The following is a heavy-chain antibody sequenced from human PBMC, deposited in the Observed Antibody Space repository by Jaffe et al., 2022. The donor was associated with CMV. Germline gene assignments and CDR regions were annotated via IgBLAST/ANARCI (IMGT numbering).Heavy chain of an antibody. Sequence: QVQLQESGPGLVKPSETLSLTCTVSGGSISSYYWSWIRQPPGKGLEWIGYIYYSGSTNYNPSLKSRVTISVDTSKNQFSLKLSSVTAADTAVYYCAREAGITMTRGWYFDYWGQGTLVTVSS. J-gene: IGHJ4*02. D-gene: IGHD3-22*01. CDR3: AREAGITMTRGWYFDY. CDR1: GGSISSYY. V-gene: IGHV4-59*01. CDR2: IYYSGST.